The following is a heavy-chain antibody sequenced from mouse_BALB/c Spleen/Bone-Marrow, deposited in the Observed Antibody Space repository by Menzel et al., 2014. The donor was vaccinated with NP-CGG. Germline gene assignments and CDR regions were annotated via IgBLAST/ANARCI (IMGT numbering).Heavy chain of an antibody. V-gene: IGHV5-17*02. CDR2: ISSGSSTI. CDR3: ARSRFPDYGSSPFDY. D-gene: IGHD1-1*01. J-gene: IGHJ2*01. Sequence: DVQLVESGGGLVQPGGSRKLSCAASGFTFSSFGMHWVRQAPEKGLEWVAYISSGSSTIYYADTVKGRFTISRDNPKNILFLHMPSLRSEDTAMYYCARSRFPDYGSSPFDYWGQGTTLTVSS. CDR1: GFTFSSFG.